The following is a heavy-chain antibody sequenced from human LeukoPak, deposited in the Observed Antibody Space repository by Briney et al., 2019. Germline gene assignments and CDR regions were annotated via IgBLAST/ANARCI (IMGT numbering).Heavy chain of an antibody. J-gene: IGHJ3*02. CDR2: IYSGGST. D-gene: IGHD1-26*01. CDR3: ARDWEGAFDI. V-gene: IGHV3-66*02. CDR1: GFTVSSNY. Sequence: PGGSLRLSCAASGFTVSSNYMSWVRQAPGKGLEWVSVIYSGGSTYYADSVKGRFTISRGNSKNTLYLQMNSLRAEDTAVYYCARDWEGAFDIWGQGTMVTVSS.